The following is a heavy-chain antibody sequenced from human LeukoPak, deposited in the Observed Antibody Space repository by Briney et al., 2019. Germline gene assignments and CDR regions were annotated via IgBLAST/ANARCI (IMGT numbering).Heavy chain of an antibody. Sequence: SETLSLTCTVSGGSISSYYWSWIRQPPGKGLEWIGYIYYSGSTNYIPSLKSRVTISVDTSKNQFSLKLSSVTAADTAVYYCARVRSYSSGWYCDYWGQGTLVTVSS. CDR2: IYYSGST. CDR3: ARVRSYSSGWYCDY. CDR1: GGSISSYY. V-gene: IGHV4-59*01. J-gene: IGHJ4*02. D-gene: IGHD6-19*01.